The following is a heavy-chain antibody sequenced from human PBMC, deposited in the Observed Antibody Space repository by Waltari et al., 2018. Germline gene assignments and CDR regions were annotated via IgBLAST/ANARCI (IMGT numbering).Heavy chain of an antibody. V-gene: IGHV3-66*02. CDR1: GFTVSSNY. D-gene: IGHD3-10*01. CDR2: IYSGGST. Sequence: EVQLVESGGGLVQPGGSLRLSCAASGFTVSSNYMSWVRQAPGKGLEWVSVIYSGGSTYYADSVKGRFTISRDNSKNTLYLQMNSLRAEDTAVYYCAGWAGPYGSGSYIVYWGQGTLVTVSS. CDR3: AGWAGPYGSGSYIVY. J-gene: IGHJ4*02.